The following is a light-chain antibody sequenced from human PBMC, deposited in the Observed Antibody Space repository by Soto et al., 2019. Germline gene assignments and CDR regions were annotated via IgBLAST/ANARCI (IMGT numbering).Light chain of an antibody. J-gene: IGKJ1*01. CDR3: QQYNTYLTWT. CDR2: DAS. V-gene: IGKV1-5*01. Sequence: TQITQSPSTLSASVVDRVTITCRASQSVSMWLAWYQQKPGKAPRLLIYDASNLESGVPSRFSGSGSRTEFTLTITSLQPEDAATYYCQQYNTYLTWTFGQGTKVDIK. CDR1: QSVSMW.